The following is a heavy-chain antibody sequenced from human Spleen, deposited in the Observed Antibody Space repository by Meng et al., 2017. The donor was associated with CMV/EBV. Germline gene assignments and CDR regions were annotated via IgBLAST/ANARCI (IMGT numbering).Heavy chain of an antibody. CDR2: ISSSSSYI. D-gene: IGHD2-2*01. J-gene: IGHJ5*02. CDR1: YR. CDR3: ARDRLRRYCSSTSCPEGNWFDP. V-gene: IGHV3-21*01. Sequence: YRWSGVSQAPGKGLEGVATISSSSSYIYYADSVKGRFTISRDNAKNSLYLKMNSLRAEDTAVYYCARDRLRRYCSSTSCPEGNWFDPWGQGTLVTVSS.